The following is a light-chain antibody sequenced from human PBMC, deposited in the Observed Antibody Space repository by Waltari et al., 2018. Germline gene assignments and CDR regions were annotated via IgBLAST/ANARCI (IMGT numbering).Light chain of an antibody. V-gene: IGLV2-23*02. CDR1: SSDVGSYNL. Sequence: QSALAQPASVSGSPGQSITISCTGTSSDVGSYNLVSWYQQHPGKVPKLMIYEVIKPPSGVSNRFSGSKSGNTASLTISGLQAEDEADYYCCSYVGGSSLIFGGGTKLTVL. J-gene: IGLJ2*01. CDR2: EVI. CDR3: CSYVGGSSLI.